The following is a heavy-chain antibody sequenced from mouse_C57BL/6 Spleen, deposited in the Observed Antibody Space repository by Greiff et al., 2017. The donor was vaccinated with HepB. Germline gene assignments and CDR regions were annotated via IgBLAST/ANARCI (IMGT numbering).Heavy chain of an antibody. J-gene: IGHJ2*01. V-gene: IGHV1-69*01. CDR1: GYTFTSYW. CDR2: IDPSDSYT. CDR3: APGYFDY. Sequence: QVQLQQPGAELVMPGASVKLSCKASGYTFTSYWMHWVKQRPGQGLEWIREIDPSDSYTNYNQKFKGKSTLTVDKSSSTAYMQLSSLTSEDSAVYYCAPGYFDYWGQGTTLTVSS.